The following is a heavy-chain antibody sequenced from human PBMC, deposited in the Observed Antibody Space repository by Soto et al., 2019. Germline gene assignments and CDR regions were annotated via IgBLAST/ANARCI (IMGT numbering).Heavy chain of an antibody. V-gene: IGHV1-18*01. CDR2: VSGYSGHS. CDR3: ARDSSSSGYDDGMDV. CDR1: NETLTTYG. D-gene: IGHD6-6*01. J-gene: IGHJ6*02. Sequence: QVHLVQSGAEVKKPGASVKVSCKASNETLTTYGISWVRQAPGQGLEWMGWVSGYSGHSSSAQEFQDRVIMTTDTSTNTAYMALRSLTSDDSAVYFWARDSSSSGYDDGMDVWGQGTTVTVSS.